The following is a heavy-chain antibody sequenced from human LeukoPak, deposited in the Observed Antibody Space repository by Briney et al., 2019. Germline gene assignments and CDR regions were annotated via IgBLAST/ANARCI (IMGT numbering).Heavy chain of an antibody. CDR1: GFTFSSYA. CDR3: AKDDSSGYYYPFDY. V-gene: IGHV3-23*01. Sequence: GGSLTLSCAASGFTFSSYAMSWVRQAPGKGLEWVSAISGSGGSTYYADSVKRRFTISRDNSKNTPHLQMNSPRAEDTAVYYCAKDDSSGYYYPFDYWGQGTLVTVSS. D-gene: IGHD3-22*01. J-gene: IGHJ4*02. CDR2: ISGSGGST.